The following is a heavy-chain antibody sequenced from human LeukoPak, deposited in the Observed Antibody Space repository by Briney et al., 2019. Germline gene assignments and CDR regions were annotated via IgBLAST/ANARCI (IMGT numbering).Heavy chain of an antibody. CDR1: GYTFTSYG. CDR2: ISAYNGNT. J-gene: IGHJ4*02. D-gene: IGHD5-18*01. CDR3: AREGGSDTAMDEYYFDY. Sequence: ASVKLSCKASGYTFTSYGISWVRQAPGQGLEWIGWISAYNGNTNYAQKLQGRVTMTTDTSTSTAYMELRSLRSDDTAVYYCAREGGSDTAMDEYYFDYWGQGTLVTVSS. V-gene: IGHV1-18*01.